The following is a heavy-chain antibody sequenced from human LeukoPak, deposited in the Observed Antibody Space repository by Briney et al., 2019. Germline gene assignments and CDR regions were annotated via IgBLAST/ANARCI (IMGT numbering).Heavy chain of an antibody. D-gene: IGHD3-22*01. CDR1: GFTFSSYG. J-gene: IGHJ4*02. CDR2: ISGSGGST. CDR3: ARDLYRIVVVPHYFDY. V-gene: IGHV3-23*01. Sequence: GGSLSLSCAASGFTFSSYGMSWVRQAPGKGLEWVSAISGSGGSTYYADSVKGRFTISRDNSKNTLSMQMNSLRAEDTAVYYCARDLYRIVVVPHYFDYWGQGTLVTVSS.